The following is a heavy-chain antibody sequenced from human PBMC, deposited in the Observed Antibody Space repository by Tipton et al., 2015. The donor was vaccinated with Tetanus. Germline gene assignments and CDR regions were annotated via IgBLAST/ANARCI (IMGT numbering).Heavy chain of an antibody. V-gene: IGHV3-9*01. CDR2: ITSNSVNR. CDR1: GFTFDDSA. J-gene: IGHJ5*01. CDR3: PKGAWFAS. Sequence: SLRLSCAASGFTFDDSAMHWVRQAPGKGLEWVSGITSNSVNRGYADSVKGRFTISRDNAEKSLYLKKDSLRAEDRAWYFCPKGAWFASWGKGALVTVPS.